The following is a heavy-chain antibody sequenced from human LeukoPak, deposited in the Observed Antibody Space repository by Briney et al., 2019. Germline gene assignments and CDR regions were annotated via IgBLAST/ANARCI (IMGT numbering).Heavy chain of an antibody. J-gene: IGHJ4*02. Sequence: GGSLRLSCAASGFTFSSYGMHWVRQAPGKGLEWVAVIWYDGSNKYYADSVKGRFTISRDNSKNTLYLQVNSLRAEDTAVYYCARMGSSGTYYFDYWGQGTLVTVSS. CDR1: GFTFSSYG. D-gene: IGHD3-22*01. CDR3: ARMGSSGTYYFDY. CDR2: IWYDGSNK. V-gene: IGHV3-33*01.